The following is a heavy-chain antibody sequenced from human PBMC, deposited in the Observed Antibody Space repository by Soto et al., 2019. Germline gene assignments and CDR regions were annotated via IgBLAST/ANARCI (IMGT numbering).Heavy chain of an antibody. Sequence: QVQLQESGPGLVKPSETLSLTCTVSGGSISSYYWSWIRQPPGKGLEWIGYIYYSGGTNYNPSLKSRVTISVDTSKNQFSLKLSSVTAADTAVYYCARGYLDFDYWGQGTLVTVSS. J-gene: IGHJ4*02. CDR1: GGSISSYY. CDR3: ARGYLDFDY. CDR2: IYYSGGT. V-gene: IGHV4-59*01. D-gene: IGHD2-15*01.